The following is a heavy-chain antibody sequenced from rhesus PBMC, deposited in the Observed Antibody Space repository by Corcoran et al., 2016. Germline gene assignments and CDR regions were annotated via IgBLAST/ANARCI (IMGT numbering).Heavy chain of an antibody. CDR1: GGSISGGYG. CDR2: IFVMIGST. V-gene: IGHV4S7*01. Sequence: QVQLQKSGPGLVKPSETLSLTCAVSGGSISGGYGWSWIRQPPGKGLEWIGHIFVMIGSTYYNPSLKSRVTISRYTSKNQFSLKLSSVTAADTAVYYCARRPDSSGLDYWGQGVLVTVSS. D-gene: IGHD6-31*01. J-gene: IGHJ4*01. CDR3: ARRPDSSGLDY.